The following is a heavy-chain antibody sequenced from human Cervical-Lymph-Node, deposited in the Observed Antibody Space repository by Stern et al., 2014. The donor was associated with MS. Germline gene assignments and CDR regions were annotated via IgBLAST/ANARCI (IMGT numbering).Heavy chain of an antibody. Sequence: VQLVESGGGLVKPGGSLRLSCAASGFTFSDYYMSTSGSTIYYADSVKGRFTISRDNAKNSLYLQMNSLRAEDTAVYYCEAVSRESEEYYFDYWGQGTLVTVSS. CDR1: GFTFSDYY. J-gene: IGHJ4*02. V-gene: IGHV3-11*01. CDR2: TSGSTI. CDR3: EAVSRESEEYYFDY. D-gene: IGHD3-10*01.